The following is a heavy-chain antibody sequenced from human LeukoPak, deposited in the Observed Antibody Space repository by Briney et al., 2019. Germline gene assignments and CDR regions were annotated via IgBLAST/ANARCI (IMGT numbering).Heavy chain of an antibody. Sequence: GGSLRLSCAASGFNVSSNYMSWVRQAPGKGLEWGSVIYSGGSTDYAASVKGRFTISRDNSKNTLYLQMNSLRAEDTAVYYCARGRVVAGAFDYWGQGTLVTVSS. J-gene: IGHJ4*02. CDR1: GFNVSSNY. CDR3: ARGRVVAGAFDY. D-gene: IGHD2-15*01. V-gene: IGHV3-66*01. CDR2: IYSGGST.